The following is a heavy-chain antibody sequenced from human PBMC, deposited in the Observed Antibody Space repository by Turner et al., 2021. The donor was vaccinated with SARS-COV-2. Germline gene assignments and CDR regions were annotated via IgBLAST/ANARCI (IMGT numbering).Heavy chain of an antibody. D-gene: IGHD3-3*01. J-gene: IGHJ6*02. CDR3: ARDLMEVGGMDV. V-gene: IGHV3-53*01. CDR1: GFTVSSNY. CDR2: IYSGGST. Sequence: EVPLVESGGCLIPPGGSRRPPCAASGFTVSSNYMSWVRQAPGKGLEWVSVIYSGGSTYYADSVKGRFTISRDNSKNTLYLQMNSLRAEDTAVYYCARDLMEVGGMDVWGQGTTVTVSS.